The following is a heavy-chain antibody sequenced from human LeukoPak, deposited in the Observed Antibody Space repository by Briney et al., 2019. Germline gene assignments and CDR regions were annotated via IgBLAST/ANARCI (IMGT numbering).Heavy chain of an antibody. J-gene: IGHJ4*02. CDR3: AKDLYDSSGQDY. Sequence: VGSLRLSCAASGFTFSSYAMSWVRQAPGKGLEWVSAISGSGGSTYYADSVKGRFTISRDNSKNTLYLQMNSLRAEDTAVYYCAKDLYDSSGQDYWGQGTLVTVSS. CDR1: GFTFSSYA. D-gene: IGHD3-22*01. V-gene: IGHV3-23*01. CDR2: ISGSGGST.